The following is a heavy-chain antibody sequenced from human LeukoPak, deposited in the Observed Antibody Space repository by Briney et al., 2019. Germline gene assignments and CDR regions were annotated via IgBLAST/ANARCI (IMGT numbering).Heavy chain of an antibody. CDR3: ANPARSIAGRSPFDY. J-gene: IGHJ4*02. D-gene: IGHD6-6*01. Sequence: GGSLRLSCAASGFVFSDYGMHWVRQAPGKGLEWVAFIRYDGSSEFYADSVKGRFTISRDNSKNTLYLQMNSLRAEDTAVYYCANPARSIAGRSPFDYWGQGTLVTVSS. CDR2: IRYDGSSE. V-gene: IGHV3-30*02. CDR1: GFVFSDYG.